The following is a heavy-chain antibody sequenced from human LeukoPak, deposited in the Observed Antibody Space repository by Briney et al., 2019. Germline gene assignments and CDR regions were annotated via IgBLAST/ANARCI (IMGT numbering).Heavy chain of an antibody. CDR2: IYYSGST. D-gene: IGHD3-22*01. Sequence: SETLSLTCTVSGGSISSYYCSWIRQPPGKGLEWIGYIYYSGSTNYNPSLKSRVTISVDTSKNQFSLKLSSVTAADTAVYYCARVTYYYDSSGYYSGYYYYYYMDVWGKGTTVTVSS. V-gene: IGHV4-59*01. J-gene: IGHJ6*03. CDR1: GGSISSYY. CDR3: ARVTYYYDSSGYYSGYYYYYYMDV.